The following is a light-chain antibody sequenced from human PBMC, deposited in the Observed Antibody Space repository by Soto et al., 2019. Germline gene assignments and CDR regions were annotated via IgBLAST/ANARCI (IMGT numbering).Light chain of an antibody. Sequence: EIVMTQSPATLSVSPGERATLSCRASQSVSSNLAWYQQKPGQAPRLLIYGASTRATGVPARFSGSGSGTEFTVTISSLQYEDFEVYYCQQYSRWQYTFGQGTKVDIK. CDR2: GAS. V-gene: IGKV3-15*01. J-gene: IGKJ2*01. CDR3: QQYSRWQYT. CDR1: QSVSSN.